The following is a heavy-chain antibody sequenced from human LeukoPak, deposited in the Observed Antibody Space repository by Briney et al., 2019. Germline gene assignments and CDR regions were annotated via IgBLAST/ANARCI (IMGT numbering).Heavy chain of an antibody. Sequence: KTGGSLRLSCAASGFSFSSYSMNWVRQAPGKGLEWVSSISSSSSYIYYADSVKGRFTISRDNAKNSLYLQMNSLRAEGTAVYYCVRARDCSSTSCYGGMDVWGKGTTVTVSS. CDR3: VRARDCSSTSCYGGMDV. CDR1: GFSFSSYS. CDR2: ISSSSSYI. J-gene: IGHJ6*03. V-gene: IGHV3-21*01. D-gene: IGHD2-2*01.